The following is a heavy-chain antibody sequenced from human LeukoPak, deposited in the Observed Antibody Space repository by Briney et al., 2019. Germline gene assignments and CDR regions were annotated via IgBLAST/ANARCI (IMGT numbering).Heavy chain of an antibody. V-gene: IGHV3-33*06. CDR1: GFTFSSYG. CDR2: IWYDGSNK. CDR3: AEEYYDSSGRNLNWFDP. Sequence: PGGSLRLSCAASGFTFSSYGMHWVRQAPGKGLEWVAVIWYDGSNKYYADSVKGRFTISRDNSKNTLYLQMNSLRAEDTAVYYCAEEYYDSSGRNLNWFDPWGQGTLVTVSS. J-gene: IGHJ5*02. D-gene: IGHD3-22*01.